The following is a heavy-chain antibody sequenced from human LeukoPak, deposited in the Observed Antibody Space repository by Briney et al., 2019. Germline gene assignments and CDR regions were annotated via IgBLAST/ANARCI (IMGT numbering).Heavy chain of an antibody. V-gene: IGHV3-23*01. J-gene: IGHJ4*02. Sequence: GGSLRLSCAASGLTFSSYAMSWVRQAPGKGLEWVSAISGSGGSTYYADSVKGRFTISRDNSKNTLYLQMNSLRAEDTAVYYCAKMTYYYDSSLDYWGQGTLVTVSS. CDR3: AKMTYYYDSSLDY. D-gene: IGHD3-22*01. CDR1: GLTFSSYA. CDR2: ISGSGGST.